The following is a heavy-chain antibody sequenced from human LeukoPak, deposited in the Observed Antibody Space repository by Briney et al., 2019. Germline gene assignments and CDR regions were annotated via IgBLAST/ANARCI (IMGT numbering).Heavy chain of an antibody. CDR1: GFTVSSNY. CDR2: INHSGST. CDR3: ARGPRPLYYYYYGMDV. J-gene: IGHJ6*02. V-gene: IGHV4-34*01. Sequence: GSLRLSCAASGFTVSSNYMSWVRQPPGKGLEWIGEINHSGSTNYNPSLKSRVTISVDTSKNQFSLKLSSVTAADTAVYYCARGPRPLYYYYYGMDVWGQGTTVTVSS.